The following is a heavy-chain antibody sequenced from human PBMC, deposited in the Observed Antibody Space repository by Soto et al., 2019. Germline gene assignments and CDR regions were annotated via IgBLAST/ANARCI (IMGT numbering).Heavy chain of an antibody. Sequence: SETLSLTCTVSGGSISSGDYYWSWIRQPPGKGLEWIGYIYYSGSTYYNPSLKSRVTISVDTSKNQLSLKLSSVTAADTAVYYCARATYYDFWSGYYPFDYWGQGTLVTVSS. CDR3: ARATYYDFWSGYYPFDY. CDR2: IYYSGST. CDR1: GGSISSGDYY. V-gene: IGHV4-30-4*01. J-gene: IGHJ4*02. D-gene: IGHD3-3*01.